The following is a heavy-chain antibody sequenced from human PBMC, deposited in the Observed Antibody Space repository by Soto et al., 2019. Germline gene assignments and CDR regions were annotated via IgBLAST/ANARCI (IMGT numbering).Heavy chain of an antibody. V-gene: IGHV3-21*01. D-gene: IGHD1-26*01. CDR1: RFTFSSYN. CDR2: ITGSSSHI. J-gene: IGHJ1*01. Sequence: GCLRLSWSASRFTFSSYNLNWVRQAPGKGLEWVSSITGSSSHIYYADSVKGRFTIARDNAKNSLYLQMNSLRAEDTAVYYCARDTSDLWEPDQYLKNWGQGSRVTVSS. CDR3: ARDTSDLWEPDQYLKN.